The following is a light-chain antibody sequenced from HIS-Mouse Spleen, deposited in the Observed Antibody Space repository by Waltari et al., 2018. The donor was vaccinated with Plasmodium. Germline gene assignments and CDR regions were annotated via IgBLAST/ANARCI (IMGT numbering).Light chain of an antibody. CDR3: YSTDSSGNHRV. J-gene: IGLJ3*02. Sequence: SYELTQPPSASVSPGQTARIPFPGDALPKKNAYLYQQKAGQAPVLVIYEDSKRPSGIPERFSGSSSGTMATLTISGAQVEDEADYYCYSTDSSGNHRVFGGGTKLTVL. CDR2: EDS. V-gene: IGLV3-10*01. CDR1: ALPKKN.